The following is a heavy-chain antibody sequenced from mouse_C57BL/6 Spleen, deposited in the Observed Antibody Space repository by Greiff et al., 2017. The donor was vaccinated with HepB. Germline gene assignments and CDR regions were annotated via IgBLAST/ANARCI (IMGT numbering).Heavy chain of an antibody. V-gene: IGHV1-50*01. CDR1: GYTFTSYW. CDR3: ALITTVVEPFDY. D-gene: IGHD1-1*01. Sequence: VQLQQSGAELVKPGASVKLSCKASGYTFTSYWMQWVKQRPGQGLEWIGEIDPSDSYTNYNQKFKGKATLTVDTSSSTAYMQLSSLTSEDSAVYYCALITTVVEPFDYWGQGTTLTVSS. J-gene: IGHJ2*01. CDR2: IDPSDSYT.